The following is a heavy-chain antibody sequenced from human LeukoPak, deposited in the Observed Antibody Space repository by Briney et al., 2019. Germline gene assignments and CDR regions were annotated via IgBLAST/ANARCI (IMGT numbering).Heavy chain of an antibody. CDR1: GFTFSSYG. D-gene: IGHD3-16*02. CDR2: ISYDGSNK. CDR3: AKDPPSDDYVWGSYRFPDY. V-gene: IGHV3-30*18. Sequence: GGSLRLSCAASGFTFSSYGMHWARQAPGKGLEWVAVISYDGSNKYYADSVKGRFTISRDNSKNTLYLQMNSLRAEDTAVYYCAKDPPSDDYVWGSYRFPDYWGQGTLVTVSS. J-gene: IGHJ4*02.